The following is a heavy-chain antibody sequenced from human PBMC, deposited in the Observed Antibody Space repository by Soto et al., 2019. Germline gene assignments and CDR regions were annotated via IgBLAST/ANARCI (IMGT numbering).Heavy chain of an antibody. V-gene: IGHV1-8*01. D-gene: IGHD4-4*01. Sequence: ASVKVSCKASGSTFTSYDINWVRQATGQGLEWMGWMNPNSGNTGYAQKVQGRVTMTRNTSISTAYMELSSLRSEDTAVYYCFTTDYYYYYKDVWGKGTTVTVSS. J-gene: IGHJ6*03. CDR3: FTTDYYYYYKDV. CDR1: GSTFTSYD. CDR2: MNPNSGNT.